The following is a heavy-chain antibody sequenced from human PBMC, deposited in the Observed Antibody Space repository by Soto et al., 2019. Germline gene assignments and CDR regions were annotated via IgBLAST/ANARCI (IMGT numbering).Heavy chain of an antibody. Sequence: PGGSLRLSCAASGFTFSSYAMSWVRQAPGKGLEWVSAISGSGGSTYYADSVKGRLTISRDNSKNTLYLQMNSLRAEDTAVYYCAKTPYCTNGVCYAFWYWGQGTLVTVSS. CDR1: GFTFSSYA. CDR3: AKTPYCTNGVCYAFWY. CDR2: ISGSGGST. V-gene: IGHV3-23*01. D-gene: IGHD2-8*01. J-gene: IGHJ4*02.